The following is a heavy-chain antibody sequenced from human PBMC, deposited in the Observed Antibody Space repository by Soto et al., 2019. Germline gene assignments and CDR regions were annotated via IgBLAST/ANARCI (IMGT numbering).Heavy chain of an antibody. Sequence: QLQLQESGSGLVQPSQTLSLTCTASGGSISTYDYSWSWIRQPPGGGLEWIGSVYHTGKTYFIPSLKSRVTMSLDKSNNQFSLNLTSVTAADTALYYCARERTIFGIAPGGGMDVWGQGTTVTVSS. CDR2: VYHTGKT. J-gene: IGHJ6*02. CDR1: GGSISTYDYS. V-gene: IGHV4-30-2*01. D-gene: IGHD3-3*01. CDR3: ARERTIFGIAPGGGMDV.